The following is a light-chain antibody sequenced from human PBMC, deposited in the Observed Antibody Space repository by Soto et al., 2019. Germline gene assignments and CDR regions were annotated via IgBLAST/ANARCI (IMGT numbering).Light chain of an antibody. CDR1: QSVSTY. J-gene: IGKJ5*01. V-gene: IGKV3-11*01. CDR3: QQRRSWPPTIT. CDR2: DAS. Sequence: IVLPQTPATLSLSPGERATLSCRASQSVSTYLAWYQQRPGQAPRLLIYDASYRATDIPPRFSGSGSGTDFTLTISSLEPEDFAVYYCQQRRSWPPTITFGQGTRLEIK.